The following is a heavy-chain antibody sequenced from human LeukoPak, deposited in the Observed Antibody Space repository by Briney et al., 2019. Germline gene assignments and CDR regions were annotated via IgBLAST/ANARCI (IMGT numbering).Heavy chain of an antibody. CDR3: ARDPRNVGLAP. V-gene: IGHV3-74*01. J-gene: IGHJ5*02. CDR1: GFSLSGYW. D-gene: IGHD2-15*01. Sequence: GGSLRLSCVASGFSLSGYWMYWVRQAPGKGLMYISRNNGDGSTTNYADVMKGRFTMSRDNVKNTLYLQMNSLRVEDTAVYYCARDPRNVGLAPWGQGTLVTVSS. CDR2: NNGDGSTT.